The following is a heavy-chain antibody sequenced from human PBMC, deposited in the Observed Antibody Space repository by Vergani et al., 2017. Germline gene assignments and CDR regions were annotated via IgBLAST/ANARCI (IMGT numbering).Heavy chain of an antibody. J-gene: IGHJ4*02. D-gene: IGHD3-9*01. Sequence: QVQLQQWGAGLLKPSETLCLTCAVYGGSFSGYYWSWIRQPPGKGLEWIGEINHSGSTNYNPSLKSRVTISVDTSKNQFSLKLSSVTAADTAVYYCARGWALRYFDYFDYWGQGTLVTVSS. CDR2: INHSGST. CDR1: GGSFSGYY. CDR3: ARGWALRYFDYFDY. V-gene: IGHV4-34*01.